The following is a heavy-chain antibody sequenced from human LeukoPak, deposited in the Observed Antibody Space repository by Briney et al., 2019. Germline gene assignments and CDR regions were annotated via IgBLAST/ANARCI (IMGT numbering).Heavy chain of an antibody. CDR3: AYGDYGGYYYYMDV. J-gene: IGHJ6*03. CDR1: GGSFSGYY. D-gene: IGHD4-17*01. CDR2: INHSGST. V-gene: IGHV4-34*01. Sequence: PSETLSLTCAVYGGSFSGYYWSLIRQPPGKGLEWIGEINHSGSTNYNPSLKSRVTISVDTSKNQFSLKLSSVTAADTAVYYCAYGDYGGYYYYMDVWGKGTTVTVSS.